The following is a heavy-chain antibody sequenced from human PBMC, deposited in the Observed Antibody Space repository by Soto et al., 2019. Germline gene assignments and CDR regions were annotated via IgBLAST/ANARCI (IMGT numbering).Heavy chain of an antibody. CDR3: ARGRFRRTWFDP. CDR2: MNPYSGNT. CDR1: GYTFSDYD. Sequence: QVQLVQSGAEVKKPGASVKVSCKASGYTFSDYDINWVRQAAGQGLEWMGWMNPYSGNTGYAQKFQGRVTMTIDTSITTAYMELISLRFEDTASYYCARGRFRRTWFDPWGQGTLVTVSS. D-gene: IGHD3-16*01. V-gene: IGHV1-8*01. J-gene: IGHJ5*02.